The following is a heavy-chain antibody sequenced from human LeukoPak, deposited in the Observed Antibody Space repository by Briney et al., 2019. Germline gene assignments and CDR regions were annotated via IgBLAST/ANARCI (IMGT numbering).Heavy chain of an antibody. CDR3: AKGSRGSSYVWGSYRWAPDYYYYGMDV. V-gene: IGHV3-9*01. CDR1: GFTFDDYA. CDR2: ISWNSGSI. J-gene: IGHJ6*02. Sequence: GGSLRLSCAASGFTFDDYAMHWVRQAPGKGLEWVSGISWNSGSIDYADSVKGRFTISRDNAKNSLYLQMNSLRAEDTALYYCAKGSRGSSYVWGSYRWAPDYYYYGMDVWGQGTTVTVSS. D-gene: IGHD3-16*02.